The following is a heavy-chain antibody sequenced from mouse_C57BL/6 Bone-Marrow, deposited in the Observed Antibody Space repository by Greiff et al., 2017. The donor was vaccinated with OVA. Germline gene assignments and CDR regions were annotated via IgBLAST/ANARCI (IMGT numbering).Heavy chain of an antibody. J-gene: IGHJ3*01. CDR1: GFSLTSYG. V-gene: IGHV2-6*01. D-gene: IGHD2-5*01. CDR3: ATYSNYVAFAY. CDR2: IWGVGST. Sequence: VKLVESGPGLVAPSQSLSITCTVSGFSLTSYGVDWVRQSPGKGLEWLGVIWGVGSTNYNSALKSRLSISKDNSKSQVFLKMNSLQTDDTAMYYCATYSNYVAFAYWGQGTLVTVSA.